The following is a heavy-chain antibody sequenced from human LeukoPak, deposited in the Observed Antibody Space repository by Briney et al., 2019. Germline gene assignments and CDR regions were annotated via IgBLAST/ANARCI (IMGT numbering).Heavy chain of an antibody. CDR3: ARGQLEGGGGYYDP. CDR2: INPSDGST. V-gene: IGHV1-46*01. J-gene: IGHJ5*02. D-gene: IGHD1-26*01. Sequence: ASVKVSCKASGYTFTSYSLHWVRQAPGQGLEWMATINPSDGSTNYAQKFEDRISMTRDTSTRTVYMELSSLRSEDTAVYYCARGQLEGGGGYYDPWGQGTLVTVSS. CDR1: GYTFTSYS.